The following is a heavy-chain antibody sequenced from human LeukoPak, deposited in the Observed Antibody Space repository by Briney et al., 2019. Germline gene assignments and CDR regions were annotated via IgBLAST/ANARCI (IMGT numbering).Heavy chain of an antibody. V-gene: IGHV3-23*01. Sequence: GGSLRLSCAASGFTFSSYAMSWVRQAPGKGLEWVSAISGSGGSTYYADSVKGRFTISRDNSKNTLYLQMNSLRAEDTAVYCCAKAGKYERYYFDYWGQGTLVTVSS. CDR1: GFTFSSYA. CDR3: AKAGKYERYYFDY. J-gene: IGHJ4*02. D-gene: IGHD2-2*01. CDR2: ISGSGGST.